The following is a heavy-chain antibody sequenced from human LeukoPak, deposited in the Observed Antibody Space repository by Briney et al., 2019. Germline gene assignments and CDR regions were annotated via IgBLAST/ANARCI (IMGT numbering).Heavy chain of an antibody. V-gene: IGHV3-30-3*01. CDR1: GFTFSSYA. Sequence: GGSLRLSCAASGFTFSSYAMSWVRQAPGKGLEWVAVISYDGSNKYYADSVKGRFTISRDNSKNTLYLQMNSLRAEDTAVYYCARDPAPYNTSYVDYWGQGTLVPVSS. D-gene: IGHD1-14*01. CDR3: ARDPAPYNTSYVDY. CDR2: ISYDGSNK. J-gene: IGHJ4*02.